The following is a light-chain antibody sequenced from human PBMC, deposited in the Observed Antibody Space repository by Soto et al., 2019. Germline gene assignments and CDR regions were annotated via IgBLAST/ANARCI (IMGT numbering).Light chain of an antibody. CDR2: DAS. V-gene: IGKV3D-20*02. Sequence: EIVLTQSPGTLSLSPGERATLSCRPSQSVTRNSVAWYQQRPGQAPRLLIYDASTRATGIPDRFSGSGSGTDFTLTISRLEPEDFAVYYCQQYNNWPYTFGQGTKVDIK. CDR3: QQYNNWPYT. CDR1: QSVTRNS. J-gene: IGKJ2*01.